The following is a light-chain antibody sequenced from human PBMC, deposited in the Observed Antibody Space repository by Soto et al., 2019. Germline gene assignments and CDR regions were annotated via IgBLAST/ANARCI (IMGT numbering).Light chain of an antibody. V-gene: IGKV3-11*01. CDR2: DAS. CDR1: QSVGSS. Sequence: DITLKRSPGTLSLTRKEVAAPCGRASQSVGSSLAWYQQKPGQAPRLLIIDASNRATGVPARFSGSGSGTDFTLTISSLEPEDFAVYYCQQSYIWPTFGGGGMVDI. CDR3: QQSYIWPT. J-gene: IGKJ4*01.